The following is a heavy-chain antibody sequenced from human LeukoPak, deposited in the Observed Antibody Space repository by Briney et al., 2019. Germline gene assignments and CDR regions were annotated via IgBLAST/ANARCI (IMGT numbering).Heavy chain of an antibody. CDR1: GFTFSNYA. CDR3: AREVRTRRPAPGMDV. D-gene: IGHD6-6*01. Sequence: PGGSLRLSCAASGFTFSNYAMGWVRQAPGKGLEWVSAINSGGGSTYYADSVKGRFTISRDNSKNTLYLQMNSLRAEDTAVYYCAREVRTRRPAPGMDVWGQGTTVTVSS. CDR2: INSGGGST. V-gene: IGHV3-23*01. J-gene: IGHJ6*02.